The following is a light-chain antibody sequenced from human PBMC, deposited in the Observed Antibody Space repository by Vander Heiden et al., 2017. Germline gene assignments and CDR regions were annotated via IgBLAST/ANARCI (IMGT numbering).Light chain of an antibody. CDR3: SSYTTTGTRL. V-gene: IGLV2-14*03. CDR1: SSDVGGYDS. CDR2: DVT. J-gene: IGLJ1*01. Sequence: QSALTQPASVSGSLGQSITISCAGTSSDVGGYDSVSWYQQHPGKAPKLMIYDVTYRPSGVSIRFSGSKSGNTASLTISGLQAEDESDYYCSSYTTTGTRLFGTGTKVTV.